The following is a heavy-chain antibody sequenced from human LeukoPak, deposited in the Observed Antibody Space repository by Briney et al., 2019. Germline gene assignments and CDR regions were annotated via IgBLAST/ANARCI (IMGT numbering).Heavy chain of an antibody. Sequence: ASVKVSCEASGYTFTSYGISWVRQAPGQGLEWMGWISAYNGNTNYAQKLQGRVTMTTDTSTSTAYMELRSLRSDGTAVYYCARDVATVTTLNWFDPWGQGTLVTVSS. CDR2: ISAYNGNT. J-gene: IGHJ5*02. D-gene: IGHD4-17*01. CDR3: ARDVATVTTLNWFDP. CDR1: GYTFTSYG. V-gene: IGHV1-18*04.